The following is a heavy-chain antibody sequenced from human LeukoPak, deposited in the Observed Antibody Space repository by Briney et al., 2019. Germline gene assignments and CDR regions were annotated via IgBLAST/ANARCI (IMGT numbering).Heavy chain of an antibody. CDR1: GFTFSSYS. V-gene: IGHV3-21*01. J-gene: IGHJ4*02. Sequence: GGSLRLSCAASGFTFSSYSMNWVRQALGKGLEWVSSISSSSSYIYYADSVKGRFTISRDNAKNSLYLQMNSLRAEDTAVYYCAREWGIAVIDYWGQGTLVTLSS. D-gene: IGHD6-19*01. CDR2: ISSSSSYI. CDR3: AREWGIAVIDY.